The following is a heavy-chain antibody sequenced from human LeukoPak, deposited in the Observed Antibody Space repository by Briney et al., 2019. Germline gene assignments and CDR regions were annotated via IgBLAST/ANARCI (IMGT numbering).Heavy chain of an antibody. CDR3: GSSAPRIVGASKGPSD. V-gene: IGHV3-23*01. Sequence: GGSLRLSCAVSGFTFSSYAMSWVRQAPGKGLEWVSVISGSGGSTYYSDSVKGRFTISRDNSKNTLYLQMNSLRAEDTAVYYCGSSAPRIVGASKGPSDWGQGTLVTVSS. CDR2: ISGSGGST. CDR1: GFTFSSYA. J-gene: IGHJ4*02. D-gene: IGHD1-26*01.